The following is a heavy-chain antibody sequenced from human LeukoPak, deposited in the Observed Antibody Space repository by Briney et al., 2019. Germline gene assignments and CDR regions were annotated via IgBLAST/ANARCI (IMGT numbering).Heavy chain of an antibody. J-gene: IGHJ4*02. Sequence: SETLSLTCTVSGGSISSGDYYWSWIRQPPGKGLEWIGYIYYSGSTYYDPSLKSRVTISVDTSKNQFSLKLSSVTAADTAVYYCARCSSTSCRFDYWGQGTLVTVSS. D-gene: IGHD2-2*01. CDR2: IYYSGST. CDR1: GGSISSGDYY. CDR3: ARCSSTSCRFDY. V-gene: IGHV4-30-4*08.